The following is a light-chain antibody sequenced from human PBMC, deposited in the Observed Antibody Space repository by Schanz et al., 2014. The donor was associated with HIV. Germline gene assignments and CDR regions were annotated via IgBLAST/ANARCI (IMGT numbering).Light chain of an antibody. CDR3: QQLDTYPLT. CDR1: KNIGTW. J-gene: IGKJ1*01. Sequence: DIQMSQSQTTLSASIGDRVTITCRASKNIGTWLAWYQQKPGRAPNLLIYKASNLESGVPSRFSGSGSGTEFTLTISSLQPEDFATYYCQQLDTYPLTFGLGTKVAIK. V-gene: IGKV1-5*03. CDR2: KAS.